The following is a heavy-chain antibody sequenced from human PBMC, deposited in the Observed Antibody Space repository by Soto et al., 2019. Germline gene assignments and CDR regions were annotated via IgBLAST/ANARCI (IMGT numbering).Heavy chain of an antibody. CDR2: ISAYNGNT. D-gene: IGHD3-16*02. CDR3: ARDARAIYYVWGSYREPTFDY. V-gene: IGHV1-18*01. CDR1: GYTFTSYG. J-gene: IGHJ4*02. Sequence: QVQLVQYGAEVKKPGASVKVSCKASGYTFTSYGISWVRQAPGQGLEWMGWISAYNGNTNYAQKLQARVTMTPDTSTSTAYMELRSLRSDDTAVYYCARDARAIYYVWGSYREPTFDYWGQGTLVTVSS.